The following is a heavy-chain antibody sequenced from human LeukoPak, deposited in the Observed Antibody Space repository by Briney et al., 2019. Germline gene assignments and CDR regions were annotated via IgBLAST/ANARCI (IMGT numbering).Heavy chain of an antibody. D-gene: IGHD3-22*01. CDR3: AKGSYYDSSGSFYFDY. Sequence: GGSLRLSCAASGFTFSSYAMSWVRQAPEKGLEWVSGTSGSGDNTYYADSVKGRFTISRDNSKNTLYVQVNSLGTEDTAAYYCAKGSYYDSSGSFYFDYWGQGTLVTVSS. CDR1: GFTFSSYA. CDR2: TSGSGDNT. V-gene: IGHV3-23*01. J-gene: IGHJ4*02.